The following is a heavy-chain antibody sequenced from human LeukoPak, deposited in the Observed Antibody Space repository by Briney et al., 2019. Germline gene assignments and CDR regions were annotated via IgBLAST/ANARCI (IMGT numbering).Heavy chain of an antibody. CDR2: MDPNSGHT. CDR3: ARINSGSREQPH. D-gene: IGHD1-26*01. Sequence: GASVKVSCKASGGTFSSYAISWVRQATGQGLEWMGWMDPNSGHTGYAQKFQGRVTMTRNTSISTAYMELSSLRSEDTAVYYCARINSGSREQPHWGQGTLVTVSS. V-gene: IGHV1-8*02. CDR1: GGTFSSYA. J-gene: IGHJ1*01.